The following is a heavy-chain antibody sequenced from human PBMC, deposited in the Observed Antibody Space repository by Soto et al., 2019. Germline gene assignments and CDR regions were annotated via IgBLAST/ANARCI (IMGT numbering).Heavy chain of an antibody. V-gene: IGHV3-33*06. D-gene: IGHD2-15*01. CDR3: AKAEVYCSDGSCDGNNWLDP. J-gene: IGHJ5*02. CDR2: IWYDGSNQ. Sequence: QVQLVEAGGGVVQPGRSLRLSCAASGFTFSSFAMHWVRQAPGKGLEWVAVIWYDGSNQEYADSVKGRFTISRDNSKYTLYLQMKILRDEHTAVNHCAKAEVYCSDGSCDGNNWLDPWGQGTLVTVSS. CDR1: GFTFSSFA.